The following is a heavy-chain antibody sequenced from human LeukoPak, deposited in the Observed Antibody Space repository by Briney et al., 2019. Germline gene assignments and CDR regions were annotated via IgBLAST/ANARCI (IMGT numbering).Heavy chain of an antibody. CDR3: ARETMLAGFASGLGFNY. CDR2: IHGNGNT. J-gene: IGHJ4*02. Sequence: SETLSLTCTVSGGSISSGSYYWGWIRQPPGKGLEWIGYIHGNGNTNYNPSLKSRVSMSLDTSRNQFSLNLTSVTAADTATYYCARETMLAGFASGLGFNYWGQGLLVIVSS. D-gene: IGHD6-19*01. CDR1: GGSISSGSYY. V-gene: IGHV4-61*01.